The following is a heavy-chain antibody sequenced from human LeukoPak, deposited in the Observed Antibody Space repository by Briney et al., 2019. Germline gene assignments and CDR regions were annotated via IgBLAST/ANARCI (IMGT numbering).Heavy chain of an antibody. Sequence: GASVKVSCKASGYTFTGYYMHWVRQAPGQGLEWMGIINPSGDNTWYAQKFQGRVTMTRDMATSTDYMEVSSLKASDTAMYYCARRAVSSGGTFDYWGQGTLVTVSS. CDR1: GYTFTGYY. V-gene: IGHV1-46*01. D-gene: IGHD2-15*01. CDR2: INPSGDNT. J-gene: IGHJ4*02. CDR3: ARRAVSSGGTFDY.